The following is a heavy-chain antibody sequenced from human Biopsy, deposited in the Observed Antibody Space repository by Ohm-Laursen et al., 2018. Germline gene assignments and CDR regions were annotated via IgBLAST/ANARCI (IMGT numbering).Heavy chain of an antibody. CDR1: NVSSSSFY. D-gene: IGHD3-22*01. Sequence: SDTLSLTCAVYNVSSSSFYWSWIRQPPGKGLEWIGSIFYRGSTHYKPSLKSRVNISVDTSKNHFSLKLNSVTAADTAVYYCARDYDTSGYYYVSWGQGTLVTVSS. CDR2: IFYRGST. J-gene: IGHJ5*02. V-gene: IGHV4-34*12. CDR3: ARDYDTSGYYYVS.